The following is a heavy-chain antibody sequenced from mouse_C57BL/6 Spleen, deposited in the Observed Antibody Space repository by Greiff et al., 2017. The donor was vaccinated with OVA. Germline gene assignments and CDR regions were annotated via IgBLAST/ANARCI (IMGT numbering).Heavy chain of an antibody. CDR1: GYTFTDYE. Sequence: QVQLQQSGAELVRPGASVTLSCKASGYTFTDYEMHWVKQTPVHGLEWIGAIDPETGGTAYNQKFKGKAILTADKSSSTAYMELRSLTSEDSAVYYCTRFDYDSNYGAMDYWGQGTSVTVSS. CDR2: IDPETGGT. CDR3: TRFDYDSNYGAMDY. D-gene: IGHD2-5*01. J-gene: IGHJ4*01. V-gene: IGHV1-15*01.